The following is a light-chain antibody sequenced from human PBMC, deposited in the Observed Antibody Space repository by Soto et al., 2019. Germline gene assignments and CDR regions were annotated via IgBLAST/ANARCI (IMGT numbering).Light chain of an antibody. CDR1: SSDVGGYNY. V-gene: IGLV2-14*01. Sequence: QSALTQPASVSGSPGQSITISCTGTSSDVGGYNYVSWYQQHPGKAPKLMIYDVSNRPSGVSNRFSGSKSGNTASLTISGLQAEDEADYYCSSYTSSXTLGVFATGTKVTVL. CDR3: SSYTSSXTLGV. CDR2: DVS. J-gene: IGLJ1*01.